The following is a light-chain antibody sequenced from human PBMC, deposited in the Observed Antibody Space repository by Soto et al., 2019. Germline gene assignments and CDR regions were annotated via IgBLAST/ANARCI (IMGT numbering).Light chain of an antibody. Sequence: EFVLTQSPGTLSLSPGERATLSCRASQSVSSTFLAWYQQKPGQPPRLLIYGASTRGTGIPDRFSGSGSGTDFTLTISRLEPEDFALYYWQHYGSSPPLTFGGGTKVEIK. CDR2: GAS. CDR1: QSVSSTF. J-gene: IGKJ4*01. CDR3: QHYGSSPPLT. V-gene: IGKV3-20*01.